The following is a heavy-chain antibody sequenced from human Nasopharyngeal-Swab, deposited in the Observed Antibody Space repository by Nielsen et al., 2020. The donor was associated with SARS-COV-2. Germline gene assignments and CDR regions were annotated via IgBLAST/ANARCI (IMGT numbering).Heavy chain of an antibody. V-gene: IGHV3-21*01. CDR3: ARDGRSASYYGMDV. J-gene: IGHJ6*02. Sequence: GESLKISCAASGFTLSDYSMNWVRQAPGKGLEWVSSISSSAAFINYADSVQGRLTISRDNVKNSLYLQMNSLRAEDTAVYYCARDGRSASYYGMDVWGQGTTVTVSS. CDR1: GFTLSDYS. CDR2: ISSSAAFI.